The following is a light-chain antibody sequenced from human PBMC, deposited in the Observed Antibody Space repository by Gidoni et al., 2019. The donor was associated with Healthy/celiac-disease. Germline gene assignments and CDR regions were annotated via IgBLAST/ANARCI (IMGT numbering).Light chain of an antibody. J-gene: IGLJ2*01. CDR1: SSNIESNT. V-gene: IGLV1-44*01. Sequence: QSVLPQPPSASGTPGQRVTISCSGSSSNIESNTVNWYQQLPGTAPKLLIYSNDQRPSGVPDRFSGSKSGTSASLAISGLQSEDEADYYCAAWDDSLNAVVFGGGTKLTVL. CDR3: AAWDDSLNAVV. CDR2: SND.